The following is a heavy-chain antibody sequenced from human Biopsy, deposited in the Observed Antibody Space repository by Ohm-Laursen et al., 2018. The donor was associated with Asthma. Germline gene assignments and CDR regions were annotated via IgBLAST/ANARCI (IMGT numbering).Heavy chain of an antibody. CDR2: IMTVFGTT. V-gene: IGHV1-69*13. J-gene: IGHJ6*02. Sequence: ASVKVSCKAPGGTFSNFAISRVRQAPGQGLEWLGGIMTVFGTTNYTQKFQGRVTITADESTSTAYMEVTSLRSEDTAIYYCARCQVGYSSGWSLLLKKIYYSGMDVWGQGTAVTVSS. CDR1: GGTFSNFA. D-gene: IGHD6-19*01. CDR3: ARCQVGYSSGWSLLLKKIYYSGMDV.